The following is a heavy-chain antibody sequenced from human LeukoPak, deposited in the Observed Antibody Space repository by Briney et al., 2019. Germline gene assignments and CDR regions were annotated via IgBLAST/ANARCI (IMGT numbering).Heavy chain of an antibody. Sequence: SETLSLTCAVSGGSISIGGYSWSWIRQPPGKGLGWIGYIYHSGSTYYNPSLKSRVTISVDRSKNQFSLKLSSVTAADTAVYYCARESPYYYDSSGHFDYWGQGTLVTVSS. J-gene: IGHJ4*02. V-gene: IGHV4-30-2*01. CDR3: ARESPYYYDSSGHFDY. D-gene: IGHD3-22*01. CDR1: GGSISIGGYS. CDR2: IYHSGST.